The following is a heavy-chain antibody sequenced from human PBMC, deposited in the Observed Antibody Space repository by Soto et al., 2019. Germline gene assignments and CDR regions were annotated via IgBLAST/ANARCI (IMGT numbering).Heavy chain of an antibody. D-gene: IGHD5-12*01. Sequence: GESLKISCKGSGYSFTSYWIGWVRQMPGKGLEWMGIIYPGDSDTRYSPSFQGQVTISADKSISTAYLQWSSLKASDTAMYYCARVRDGYSGYDYPMFDYWGQGTLVTVSS. CDR2: IYPGDSDT. J-gene: IGHJ4*02. CDR3: ARVRDGYSGYDYPMFDY. V-gene: IGHV5-51*01. CDR1: GYSFTSYW.